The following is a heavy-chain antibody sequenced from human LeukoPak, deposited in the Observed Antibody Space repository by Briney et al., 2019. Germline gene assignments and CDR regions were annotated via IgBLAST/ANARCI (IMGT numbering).Heavy chain of an antibody. D-gene: IGHD5-24*01. CDR2: IYPFNSDT. V-gene: IGHV5-51*01. Sequence: GESLKISCKGSGYSFTNYWIGWVRQMPGKGLEWMGIIYPFNSDTRYSPSFQGQVTISADESINTAYLQWGSLKASDTAIYYCARHRDGYNPFDYWGQGTLVTVSS. CDR3: ARHRDGYNPFDY. CDR1: GYSFTNYW. J-gene: IGHJ4*02.